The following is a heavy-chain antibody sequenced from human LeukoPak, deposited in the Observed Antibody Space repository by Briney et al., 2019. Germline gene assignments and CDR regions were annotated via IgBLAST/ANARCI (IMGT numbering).Heavy chain of an antibody. CDR3: ARVAYFEGMVRGVISYFDY. V-gene: IGHV3-30*09. D-gene: IGHD3-10*01. CDR1: GFTFSSYA. CDR2: ISYDGSNK. J-gene: IGHJ4*02. Sequence: GGSLRLSCAPSGFTFSSYAMHGVRQAPGKGLGWGAVISYDGSNKYYADSVKGRFAISRDNSKNTLYLQMNRLRAEDTGAYYCARVAYFEGMVRGVISYFDYWGQGTLVTVSS.